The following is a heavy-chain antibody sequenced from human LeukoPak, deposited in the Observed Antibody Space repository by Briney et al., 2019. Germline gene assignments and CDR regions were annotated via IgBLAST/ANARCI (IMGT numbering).Heavy chain of an antibody. CDR3: ARDVRGYGDLGLFDY. V-gene: IGHV3-33*08. D-gene: IGHD4-17*01. CDR2: IWYDGSNK. CDR1: GFTFSSYG. J-gene: IGHJ4*02. Sequence: QPGGSLRLSCTASGFTFSSYGMHWVRQAPGKGLEWVAVIWYDGSNKYYADSVKGRFTISRDNSKNTLYLQMNSLRAEDTAVYYCARDVRGYGDLGLFDYWGQGTLVTVSS.